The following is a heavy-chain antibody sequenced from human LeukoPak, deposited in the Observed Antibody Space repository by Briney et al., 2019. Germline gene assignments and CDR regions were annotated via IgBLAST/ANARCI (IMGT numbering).Heavy chain of an antibody. D-gene: IGHD3-3*01. CDR1: GGSFSGYY. J-gene: IGHJ4*02. Sequence: SETLFLTCAVYGGSFSGYYWSWIRQPPGKGLEWIGEINHSGSTNYNPSLKSRVTISVDTSKNQFSLKLSSVTAADTAVYYCARGRNYDFWRSLYFDYWGQGPLVTVSS. CDR2: INHSGST. CDR3: ARGRNYDFWRSLYFDY. V-gene: IGHV4-34*01.